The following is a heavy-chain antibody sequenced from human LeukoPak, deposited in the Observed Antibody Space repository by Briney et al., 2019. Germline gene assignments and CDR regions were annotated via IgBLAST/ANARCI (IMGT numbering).Heavy chain of an antibody. V-gene: IGHV3-23*01. CDR2: ISDNGVTR. J-gene: IGHJ3*01. CDR1: GFTFSSYV. D-gene: IGHD3-10*01. Sequence: GGSLRLPCAASGFTFSSYVMNWVRQAPGKGLEWVSSISDNGVTRYYAASVRGRFTISRDNAKSTLYLHMDSLRAEDTAVYYCARSDYFHNWGQGTMVVVSA. CDR3: ARSDYFHN.